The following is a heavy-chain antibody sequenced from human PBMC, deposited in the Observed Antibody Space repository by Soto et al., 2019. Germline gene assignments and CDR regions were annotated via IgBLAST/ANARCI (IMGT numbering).Heavy chain of an antibody. J-gene: IGHJ4*02. D-gene: IGHD3-3*01. CDR1: GFTFSSYA. CDR3: ARDWSGYYLDY. V-gene: IGHV3-30-3*01. Sequence: QVQLVESGGGVVQPGRSLRLSCAASGFTFSSYAMHWVRQAPGKGLEWVAVISYDGSNKYYADSVKGRFTISRDNSKNTLYLQMNSLRAEDTAVYYCARDWSGYYLDYWGQGTLVTVSS. CDR2: ISYDGSNK.